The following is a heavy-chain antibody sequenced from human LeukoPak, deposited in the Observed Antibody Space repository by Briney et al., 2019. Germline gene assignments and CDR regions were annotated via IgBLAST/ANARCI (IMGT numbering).Heavy chain of an antibody. V-gene: IGHV1-3*01. CDR1: GYTFTSYA. J-gene: IGHJ4*02. CDR2: INAGNGNT. CDR3: ARYLPGPHPFDY. Sequence: ASVKVSCKASGYTFTSYAMHWVRQAPGQRLEWMGWINAGNGNTKYSQKFQGRVTITRDTSASTAYMELSSLRSEDTAVYYCARYLPGPHPFDYWGQGTLVTVSS.